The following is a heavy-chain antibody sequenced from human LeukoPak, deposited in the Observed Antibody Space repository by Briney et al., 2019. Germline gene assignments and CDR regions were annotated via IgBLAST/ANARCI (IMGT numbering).Heavy chain of an antibody. CDR1: GGTFSSYA. D-gene: IGHD6-19*01. CDR3: ARDSGGAPVWLGNYYYYGMDV. V-gene: IGHV1-69*13. Sequence: SVKVSCKASGGTFSSYAISWVRQAPGQGLEWMGGIIPIFGTANYAQKFQGRVTITADESTSTAYMELSSLRSEDTAVYYCARDSGGAPVWLGNYYYYGMDVWGQGTTVTVSS. CDR2: IIPIFGTA. J-gene: IGHJ6*02.